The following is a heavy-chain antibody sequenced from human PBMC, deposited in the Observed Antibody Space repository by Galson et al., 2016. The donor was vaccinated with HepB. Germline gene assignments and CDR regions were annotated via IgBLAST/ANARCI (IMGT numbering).Heavy chain of an antibody. Sequence: SLRLSCAASGFTFTNYAMNWVRQAPGKGLESVSTISTGGGATYYAASVKGRFTISRDNSKSTLYLQMSRLRVEDTALYYCARGNHFDVWGRGTTVTVSS. CDR1: GFTFTNYA. D-gene: IGHD3-3*02. CDR3: ARGNHFDV. V-gene: IGHV3-23*01. CDR2: ISTGGGAT. J-gene: IGHJ6*04.